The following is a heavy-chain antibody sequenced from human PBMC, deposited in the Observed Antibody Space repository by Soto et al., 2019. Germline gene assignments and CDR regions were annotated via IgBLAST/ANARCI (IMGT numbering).Heavy chain of an antibody. CDR1: GGTFSSYA. CDR3: ARDSRAAAQKDYYGMDV. V-gene: IGHV1-69*13. J-gene: IGHJ6*02. D-gene: IGHD6-13*01. Sequence: SVKVSCKASGGTFSSYAISWVRQAPGQGLEWMGGIIPIFGTANYAQKFQGRVTITADESTSTAYMELSSLRSEDTAVYYRARDSRAAAQKDYYGMDVWGQGTTVTAP. CDR2: IIPIFGTA.